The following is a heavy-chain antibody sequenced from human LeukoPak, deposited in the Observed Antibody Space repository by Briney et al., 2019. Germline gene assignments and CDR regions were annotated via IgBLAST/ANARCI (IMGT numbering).Heavy chain of an antibody. J-gene: IGHJ5*02. D-gene: IGHD2/OR15-2a*01. CDR3: ARDGSIDRDINWFDP. Sequence: ASVKVSCKAAGYTFTSYGISWVRQAPGQGLEWMGWISAYNGNTNYAQKLQGRVTMTTDTSTSTAYMELSSLTSEDTAVYYCARDGSIDRDINWFDPWGQGTLVTVS. CDR1: GYTFTSYG. CDR2: ISAYNGNT. V-gene: IGHV1-18*01.